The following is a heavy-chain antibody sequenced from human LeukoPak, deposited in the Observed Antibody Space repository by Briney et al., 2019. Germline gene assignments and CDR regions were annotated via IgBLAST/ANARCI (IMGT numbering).Heavy chain of an antibody. V-gene: IGHV3-7*01. CDR3: ARGRLPGDY. CDR1: GFPFSSYW. D-gene: IGHD5-12*01. Sequence: GGSLRLSCAASGFPFSSYWMSWVRQAPGRGLGWVANIKQDGSEKYYVDSVRGRFTISRDNAKNSLYLQMNSLRAEDTAVYYWARGRLPGDYWGQGTQVTVSS. J-gene: IGHJ4*02. CDR2: IKQDGSEK.